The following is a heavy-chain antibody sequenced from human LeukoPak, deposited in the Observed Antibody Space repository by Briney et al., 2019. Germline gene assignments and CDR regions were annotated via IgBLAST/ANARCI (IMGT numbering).Heavy chain of an antibody. J-gene: IGHJ4*02. Sequence: ASVKVSCTASGYTFTSYGISWVRQAPGQGLEWMGWISAYNGNTNYAQKLQGRVTMTTDTSTSTAYMELRSLRSDDTAVYYCARVWVSRDYGDGSVDYWGQGTLVTVSS. CDR1: GYTFTSYG. D-gene: IGHD4-17*01. CDR3: ARVWVSRDYGDGSVDY. V-gene: IGHV1-18*01. CDR2: ISAYNGNT.